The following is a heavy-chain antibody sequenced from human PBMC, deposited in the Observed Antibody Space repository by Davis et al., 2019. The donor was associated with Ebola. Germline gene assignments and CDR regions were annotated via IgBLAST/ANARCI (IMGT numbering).Heavy chain of an antibody. V-gene: IGHV3-73*01. D-gene: IGHD2-15*01. CDR3: ARDDWGYCSGGSCLFDY. CDR2: IRSKANSYAT. Sequence: GGSLRLSCAASGFTFSGSAMHWVRQASGKGLEWVGRIRSKANSYATAYAASVKGRFTISRDNSKNTLYLQMNSLRAEDTAVYYCARDDWGYCSGGSCLFDYWGQGTLVTVSS. J-gene: IGHJ4*02. CDR1: GFTFSGSA.